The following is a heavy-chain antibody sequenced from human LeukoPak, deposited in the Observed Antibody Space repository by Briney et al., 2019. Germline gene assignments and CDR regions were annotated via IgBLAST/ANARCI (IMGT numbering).Heavy chain of an antibody. CDR1: GYTFTSYD. J-gene: IGHJ1*01. CDR2: MNPNSGNT. CDR3: ARAGLRDGYNLYFQH. V-gene: IGHV1-8*03. D-gene: IGHD5-24*01. Sequence: ASVKVSCKASGYTFTSYDINWVRQATGQGLEWMGWMNPNSGNTGYARKFQGRVTITRNTSISTAYMELSSLRSEDTAVYYCARAGLRDGYNLYFQHWGQGTLVTVSS.